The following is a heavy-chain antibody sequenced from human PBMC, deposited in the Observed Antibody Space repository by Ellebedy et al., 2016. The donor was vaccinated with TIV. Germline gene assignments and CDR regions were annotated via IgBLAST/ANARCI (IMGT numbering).Heavy chain of an antibody. Sequence: PGGSLRLSCAASGFTFSSYALSWVRQAPGKGLEWVSAISGSGGSTYYADSVKGRFTISRDNSKNTLYLQMTSLRAEDTAVYYCAKKVTMVRGVITHYYYAMDVWGQGTTVTVSS. CDR1: GFTFSSYA. CDR2: ISGSGGST. J-gene: IGHJ6*02. V-gene: IGHV3-23*01. D-gene: IGHD3-10*01. CDR3: AKKVTMVRGVITHYYYAMDV.